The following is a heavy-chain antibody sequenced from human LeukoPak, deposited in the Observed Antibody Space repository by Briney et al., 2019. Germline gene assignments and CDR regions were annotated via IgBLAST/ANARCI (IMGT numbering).Heavy chain of an antibody. J-gene: IGHJ4*02. Sequence: SETLSLTCSVSGGSVSGYYWSWIRQFPGKRLEWIGHIYYTGSPFSNPPLQSRVSLSLDTSKNQLLLRLTPVTAADTAVYYCARSYYDKSGYRYYDHWGQGTLVTVSS. CDR3: ARSYYDKSGYRYYDH. V-gene: IGHV4-59*02. D-gene: IGHD3-22*01. CDR1: GGSVSGYY. CDR2: IYYTGSP.